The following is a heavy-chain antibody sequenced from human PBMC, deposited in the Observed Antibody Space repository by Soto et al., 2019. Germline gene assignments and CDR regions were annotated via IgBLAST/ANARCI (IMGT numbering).Heavy chain of an antibody. CDR1: GFTFSSYA. Sequence: EVQLLESGGGLVQPGGSLRLSCAASGFTFSSYAMSWVRQAPGKGLEWVSAISGSGGSTYYADSVKGRFTISRDNSKNTLYLQMNSLRAEDTAVYYCAKDPTVTTSGYYYYGMDVWGQGTTVTVSS. J-gene: IGHJ6*02. V-gene: IGHV3-23*01. CDR3: AKDPTVTTSGYYYYGMDV. D-gene: IGHD4-4*01. CDR2: ISGSGGST.